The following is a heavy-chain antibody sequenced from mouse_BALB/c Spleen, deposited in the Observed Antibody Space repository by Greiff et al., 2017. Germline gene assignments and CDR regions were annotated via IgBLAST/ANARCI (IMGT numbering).Heavy chain of an antibody. J-gene: IGHJ3*01. CDR3: ARSFYYGSSYGFAY. Sequence: DVKLVESGPGLVKPSQSLSLTCSVTGYSITSGYYWNWIRQFPGNKLEWMGYISYDGSNNYNPSLKNRPSITRDTSKNQFFLKFNSVTTEDTATYYCARSFYYGSSYGFAYWGQGTLVTVSA. D-gene: IGHD1-1*01. CDR2: ISYDGSN. V-gene: IGHV3-6*02. CDR1: GYSITSGYY.